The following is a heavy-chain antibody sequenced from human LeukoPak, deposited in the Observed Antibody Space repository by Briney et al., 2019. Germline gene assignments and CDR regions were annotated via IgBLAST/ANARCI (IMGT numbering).Heavy chain of an antibody. CDR1: GGSISSSSYY. J-gene: IGHJ3*02. V-gene: IGHV4-39*07. CDR2: IYYSGST. D-gene: IGHD2-2*01. CDR3: ARAVEECPTLGSSTSCYLCAFDI. Sequence: PSETLSLTCTVSGGSISSSSYYWGWIRQPPGKGLEWIGSIYYSGSTYYNPSLKSRVTISVDTSKNQFSLKLSSVTAADTAVYYCARAVEECPTLGSSTSCYLCAFDIWGQGTMVTVSS.